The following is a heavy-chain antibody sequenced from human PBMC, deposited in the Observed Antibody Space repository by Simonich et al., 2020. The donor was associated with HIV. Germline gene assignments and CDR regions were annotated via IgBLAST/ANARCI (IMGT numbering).Heavy chain of an antibody. J-gene: IGHJ4*02. D-gene: IGHD1-26*01. CDR1: GGSFSVYY. CDR2: ISHVGRT. V-gene: IGHV4-34*02. Sequence: VQLQQWGAGLLKPSETLSLTCAVYGGSFSVYYWSGIRQPPGKGLEWIGEISHVGRTNNNPALKSRVTISVDTSKKQISLRLSSVTAADTALYYCARHRPSGNYLYEVDYFDFWGQGTLVTVSS. CDR3: ARHRPSGNYLYEVDYFDF.